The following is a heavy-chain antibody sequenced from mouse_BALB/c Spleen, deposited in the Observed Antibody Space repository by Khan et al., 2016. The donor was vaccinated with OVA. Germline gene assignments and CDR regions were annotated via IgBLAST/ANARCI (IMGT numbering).Heavy chain of an antibody. CDR3: VRPNWEKYWYFDV. Sequence: MQLEESGGGLVQPKGSLKLSCAASGFTFNTYAMNWVRQAPGKGLEWVARIRSKSNNYATYYADSVKDRFTISRDDSQNMLYLQMNNLKTEDTAMYYCVRPNWEKYWYFDVWGAGTTVTVSS. CDR2: IRSKSNNYAT. D-gene: IGHD4-1*01. CDR1: GFTFNTYA. V-gene: IGHV10-1*02. J-gene: IGHJ1*01.